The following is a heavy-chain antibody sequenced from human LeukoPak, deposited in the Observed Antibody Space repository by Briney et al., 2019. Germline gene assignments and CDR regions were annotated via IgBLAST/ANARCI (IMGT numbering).Heavy chain of an antibody. V-gene: IGHV4-59*01. CDR1: GGSISSYY. CDR3: ARRDYDFWSGYSDYYMDV. Sequence: KPSETLSLTCTVSGGSISSYYWSWIRQPPGKGLEWIGYIYYSGSTNYNPSLKSRATISVDTSKNQFSLKLSSVTAADTAVYYCARRDYDFWSGYSDYYMDVWGKGTTVTVSS. D-gene: IGHD3-3*01. J-gene: IGHJ6*03. CDR2: IYYSGST.